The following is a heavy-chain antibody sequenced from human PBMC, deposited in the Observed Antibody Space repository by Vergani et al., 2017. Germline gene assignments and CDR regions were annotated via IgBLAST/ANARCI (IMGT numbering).Heavy chain of an antibody. Sequence: QVQVVQSGAEVKKSGASVKVSCKTSGYTFSNYYMHWVRQAPGQGLEWMGWINPNSGGTNYAQKFQGRVTMTRDTSISTAYMELSRLRSDDTAVYYCARVPNTGYDSSGYYFDYWGQGTLVTVSS. J-gene: IGHJ4*02. CDR3: ARVPNTGYDSSGYYFDY. D-gene: IGHD3-22*01. CDR2: INPNSGGT. V-gene: IGHV1-2*02. CDR1: GYTFSNYY.